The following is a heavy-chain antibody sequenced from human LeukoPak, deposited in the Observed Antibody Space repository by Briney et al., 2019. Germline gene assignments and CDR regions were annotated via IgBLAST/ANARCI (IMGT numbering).Heavy chain of an antibody. CDR2: IYPGGSDT. D-gene: IGHD3-22*01. V-gene: IGHV5-51*01. J-gene: IGHJ4*02. CDR1: GYSFTTYW. CDR3: ARARHDSSGYYRFDY. Sequence: GESLKISCKGSGYSFTTYWIGWVRQMHGKGLEWMEIIYPGGSDTRYSPSFQGQVTISADKSISTAYLQWSSLKASDTAMYYCARARHDSSGYYRFDYWGQGTLVTV.